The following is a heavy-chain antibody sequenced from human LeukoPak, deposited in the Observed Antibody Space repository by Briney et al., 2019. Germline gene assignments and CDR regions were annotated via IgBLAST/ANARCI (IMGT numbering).Heavy chain of an antibody. J-gene: IGHJ4*02. V-gene: IGHV3-48*03. Sequence: GGSLRLSCAASGFTFSSYEMNWVRQAPGKGLEWVSYISSSGSTIYYADSVKGRFTISRDNAKNSLYLQMNSLRAEDTAVYYCAKDYYYDSRATFGYWGQGTLVTVSS. CDR3: AKDYYYDSRATFGY. CDR2: ISSSGSTI. D-gene: IGHD3-22*01. CDR1: GFTFSSYE.